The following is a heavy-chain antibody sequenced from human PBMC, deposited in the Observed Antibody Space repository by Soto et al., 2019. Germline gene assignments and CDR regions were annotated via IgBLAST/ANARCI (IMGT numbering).Heavy chain of an antibody. D-gene: IGHD2-15*01. CDR3: ARESRYCSGGSCYFLPGIDY. CDR2: IVPIFGTA. V-gene: IGHV1-69*12. Sequence: QVQLVQSGAEVKKPGSSVKVSCKASGGTFSSYAISWVRQAPGQGLVWMGGIVPIFGTANYVQKFQGRVTITADASASTDYMELSSLRSEDTAVYYCARESRYCSGGSCYFLPGIDYWGQGTLVNVSS. CDR1: GGTFSSYA. J-gene: IGHJ4*02.